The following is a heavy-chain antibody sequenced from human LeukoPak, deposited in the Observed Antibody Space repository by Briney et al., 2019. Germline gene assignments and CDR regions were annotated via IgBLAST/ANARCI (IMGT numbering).Heavy chain of an antibody. D-gene: IGHD3-3*01. J-gene: IGHJ6*03. CDR1: GFTFSSYS. V-gene: IGHV3-21*01. CDR3: AGSYYDFWSGYFSDYYYYYMDV. CDR2: ISSSSSYI. Sequence: GGSLRLSCAASGFTFSSYSRNWVRQAPGKGLEWVSSISSSSSYIYYADSVKGRFTISRDNAKNSLYLQMNSLRAEDTAVYYCAGSYYDFWSGYFSDYYYYYMDVWGKGTTVTVSS.